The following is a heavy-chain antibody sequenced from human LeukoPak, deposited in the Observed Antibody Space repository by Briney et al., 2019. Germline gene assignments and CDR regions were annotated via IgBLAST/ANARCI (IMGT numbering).Heavy chain of an antibody. V-gene: IGHV4-38-2*02. CDR2: INHSGST. CDR1: GYSISSGYY. CDR3: ARRTTRYYYGSSSRHGVNWFDP. Sequence: SETLSLTCTVSGYSISSGYYWGWIRQPPGKGLEWIGEINHSGSTNYNPSLKSRVTISVDTSKNQFSLKLSSVTAADTAVYYCARRTTRYYYGSSSRHGVNWFDPWGQGTLVTVSS. J-gene: IGHJ5*02. D-gene: IGHD3-10*01.